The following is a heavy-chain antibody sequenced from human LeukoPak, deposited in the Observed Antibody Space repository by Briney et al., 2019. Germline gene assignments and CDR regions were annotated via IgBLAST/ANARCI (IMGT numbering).Heavy chain of an antibody. J-gene: IGHJ4*02. V-gene: IGHV3-23*01. CDR1: GFTFSSYA. CDR3: ARDGMVREFDH. Sequence: SGESLRLSCAASGFTFSSYAMSWARQAPGKGLEWVSTIAGSHGSTYYADSAKGRFTISRDNAKNSLYLQMNSLRAEDTAVYYCARDGMVREFDHWGQGTLVTVSS. CDR2: IAGSHGST. D-gene: IGHD3-10*01.